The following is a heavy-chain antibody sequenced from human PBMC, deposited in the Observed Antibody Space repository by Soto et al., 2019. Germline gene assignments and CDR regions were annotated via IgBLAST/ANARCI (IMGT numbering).Heavy chain of an antibody. V-gene: IGHV3-33*01. CDR3: AREFGSLDY. D-gene: IGHD3-10*01. Sequence: QVQLVESGGGVVQPGRSLRLSCAASGFTFNTYGMHWVRQAPGKGLEWVAVIWYDGSNKYYADSVKGRFTISRDNSKNPLFLQMSSLRAEDTAVYYCAREFGSLDYWGQGTLVTVSS. J-gene: IGHJ4*02. CDR1: GFTFNTYG. CDR2: IWYDGSNK.